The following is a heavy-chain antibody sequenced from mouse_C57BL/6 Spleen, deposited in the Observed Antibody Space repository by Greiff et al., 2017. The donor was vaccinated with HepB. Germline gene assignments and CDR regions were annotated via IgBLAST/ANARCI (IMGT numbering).Heavy chain of an antibody. J-gene: IGHJ4*01. CDR1: GYTFTSYW. Sequence: VQLQQSGAELVKPGASVKMSCKASGYTFTSYWITWVKQRPGQGLEWIGDIYPGSGSTNYNEKFKSKATLTVDTSSSTAYMQLSSLTSEDSAVYDCARAGITTVVPYAMDYWGQGTSVTVSS. V-gene: IGHV1-55*01. CDR2: IYPGSGST. D-gene: IGHD1-1*01. CDR3: ARAGITTVVPYAMDY.